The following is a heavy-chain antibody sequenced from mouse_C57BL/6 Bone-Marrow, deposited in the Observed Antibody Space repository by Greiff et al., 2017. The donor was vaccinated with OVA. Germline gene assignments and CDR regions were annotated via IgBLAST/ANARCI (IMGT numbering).Heavy chain of an antibody. Sequence: VKLQESGAELVKPGASVKISCKASGYAFSSYWMNWVKQRPGKGLEWIGQIYPGDGDTNYNGKFKGKATLTADKSSSTAYMQLSSLTSEDSAVYFCARRARLAYWGQGTLVTVSA. D-gene: IGHD3-3*01. J-gene: IGHJ3*01. CDR3: ARRARLAY. V-gene: IGHV1-80*01. CDR2: IYPGDGDT. CDR1: GYAFSSYW.